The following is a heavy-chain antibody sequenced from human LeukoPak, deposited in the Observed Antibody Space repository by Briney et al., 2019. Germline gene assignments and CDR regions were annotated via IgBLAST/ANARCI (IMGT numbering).Heavy chain of an antibody. D-gene: IGHD3-10*01. Sequence: KASETLSLTCAVYGGSFSGYYWSWIRQPPGKGLEWIGEINHSGSTNYNPSLKSRVTISVDTSKNQFSLKLSSVTAADTAVYYCARLRITMVRGVNWFDPWGQGTLVTVSS. CDR1: GGSFSGYY. V-gene: IGHV4-34*01. J-gene: IGHJ5*02. CDR3: ARLRITMVRGVNWFDP. CDR2: INHSGST.